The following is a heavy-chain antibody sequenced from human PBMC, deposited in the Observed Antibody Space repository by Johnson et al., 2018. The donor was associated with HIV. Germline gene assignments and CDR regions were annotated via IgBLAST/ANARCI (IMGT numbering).Heavy chain of an antibody. CDR3: ARDHDPIAAAQGAFDI. CDR1: GFTFSSYD. Sequence: VQLVESGGGLVQPGGSLRLSCAASGFTFSSYDMHWVRQATGKGLEWVSAIGTAGDTYYPGSVQGRFTISRDNSKNTLYLQMNSLRAEDTAVYYCARDHDPIAAAQGAFDIWGQGTMVTVSS. D-gene: IGHD6-13*01. V-gene: IGHV3-13*01. J-gene: IGHJ3*02. CDR2: IGTAGDT.